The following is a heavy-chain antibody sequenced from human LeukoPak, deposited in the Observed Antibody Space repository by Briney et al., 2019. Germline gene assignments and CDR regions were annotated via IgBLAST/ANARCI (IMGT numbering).Heavy chain of an antibody. D-gene: IGHD1-26*01. Sequence: GGSLRLSCAASGFTFSSYEMNWVRQAPGKGLEWVSSINWNGGSTGYADSVKGRFTISRDNAKNSLYLQMNSLRAEDTALYYCAKGGYYDLDAFDIWGQGTMVTVSS. CDR3: AKGGYYDLDAFDI. CDR1: GFTFSSYE. J-gene: IGHJ3*02. CDR2: INWNGGST. V-gene: IGHV3-20*04.